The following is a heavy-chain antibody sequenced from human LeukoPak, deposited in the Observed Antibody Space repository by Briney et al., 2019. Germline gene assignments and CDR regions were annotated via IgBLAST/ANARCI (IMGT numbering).Heavy chain of an antibody. V-gene: IGHV4-59*11. CDR3: ARLLDNDSSGDPDTFDM. J-gene: IGHJ3*02. CDR1: GGSMSRHY. D-gene: IGHD3-22*01. CDR2: IYYNGKT. Sequence: SETLSLTCSVSGGSMSRHYWSWIRQPPGKGLEWIGYIYYNGKTYYNPSLQSRVTISIDTSKNLFSLKLTSVTAADTAVYSCARLLDNDSSGDPDTFDMWGKGTMVTVSS.